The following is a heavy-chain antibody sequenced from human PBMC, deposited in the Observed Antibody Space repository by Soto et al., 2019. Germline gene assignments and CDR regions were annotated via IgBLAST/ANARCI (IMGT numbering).Heavy chain of an antibody. CDR1: GFAFRDYD. D-gene: IGHD1-26*01. Sequence: VQLVESGGGSVQPGESLRLSCAASGFAFRDYDMHWVRRRTGKGLEWVSGLGAADDPYYIASVKGRFSVSRDNAQNSFYLQMNNLRVDDTAVYFCARSYLGRLPRRADYYYAMDVWGRGTTVTVSS. CDR3: ARSYLGRLPRRADYYYAMDV. J-gene: IGHJ6*02. CDR2: LGAADDP. V-gene: IGHV3-13*05.